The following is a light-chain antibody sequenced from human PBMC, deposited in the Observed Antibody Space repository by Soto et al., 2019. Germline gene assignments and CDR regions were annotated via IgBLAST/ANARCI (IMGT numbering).Light chain of an antibody. J-gene: IGLJ2*01. CDR2: EVS. V-gene: IGLV2-14*01. CDR3: SSYTGSSTLGVV. Sequence: QSVLTQPASVSGSPGQSITISCTGTSSDVGGYNYVSWYQQHPGKAPKLMIYEVSNRPSGVSTRFSGSKSGNTASLTISGLQAEDEADYYCSSYTGSSTLGVVFGGGTKVTVL. CDR1: SSDVGGYNY.